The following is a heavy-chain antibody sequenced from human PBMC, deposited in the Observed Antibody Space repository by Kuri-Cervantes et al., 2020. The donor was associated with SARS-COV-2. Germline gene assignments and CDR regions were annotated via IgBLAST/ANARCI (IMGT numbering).Heavy chain of an antibody. CDR3: ARELMPYGGNSIDS. CDR1: GYTFTGYY. J-gene: IGHJ4*02. V-gene: IGHV1-2*02. CDR2: INPNTGGP. D-gene: IGHD4-23*01. Sequence: ASVKVSCKASGYTFTGYYIRWVRQAPGQGLEWMGWINPNTGGPNYAQKFQGRVTMTRDTSTSTAYIELSGLTSDDTAVYYCARELMPYGGNSIDSWGQGTLVTVSS.